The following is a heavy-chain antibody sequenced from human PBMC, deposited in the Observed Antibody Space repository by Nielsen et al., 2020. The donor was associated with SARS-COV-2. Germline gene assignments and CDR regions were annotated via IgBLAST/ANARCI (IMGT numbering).Heavy chain of an antibody. J-gene: IGHJ5*02. CDR2: ISGNSDSA. V-gene: IGHV1-18*04. CDR3: ASSAPQSGFNWFDP. Sequence: ASVKVSCKASGYTFTKYGISWVRQAPGQGLEWMGWISGNSDSAKYVKKFLGRVIMTTDTSTSTAYLEVRSLRSDDTAVYYCASSAPQSGFNWFDPWGQGTLVTVSS. CDR1: GYTFTKYG. D-gene: IGHD3-22*01.